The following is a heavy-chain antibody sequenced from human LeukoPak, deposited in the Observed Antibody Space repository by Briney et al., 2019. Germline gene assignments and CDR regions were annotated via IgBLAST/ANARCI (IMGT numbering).Heavy chain of an antibody. CDR2: ISSSSSYI. V-gene: IGHV3-21*01. CDR1: RFTFSSYS. Sequence: PGGSLRLSCAASRFTFSSYSMNWVRQAPGKGLEWVSSISSSSSYIYYADSVKGRFTISRDNAKNSLYLQMNSLRAEDTAVYYCMVVAATKDSFDYWGQGTLVTVSS. J-gene: IGHJ4*02. D-gene: IGHD2-15*01. CDR3: MVVAATKDSFDY.